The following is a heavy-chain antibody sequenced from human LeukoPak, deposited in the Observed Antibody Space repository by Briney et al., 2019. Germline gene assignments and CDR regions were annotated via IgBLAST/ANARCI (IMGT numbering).Heavy chain of an antibody. CDR3: ARDPVGVGSSWPYYYYHYMDV. D-gene: IGHD6-13*01. CDR1: GGSFSGYY. Sequence: SETLSLTCAVYGGSFSGYYWSWIRQPPGKGLEWIGEINHSGSTNYNPSLKSRVTISVDTSKNQFSLKLSSVTAADTAVYYCARDPVGVGSSWPYYYYHYMDVWGKGTTVTVSS. CDR2: INHSGST. V-gene: IGHV4-34*01. J-gene: IGHJ6*03.